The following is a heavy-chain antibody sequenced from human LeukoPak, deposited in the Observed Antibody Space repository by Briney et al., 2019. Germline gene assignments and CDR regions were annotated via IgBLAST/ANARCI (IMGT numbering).Heavy chain of an antibody. J-gene: IGHJ3*02. CDR1: GFTFSSYG. CDR3: ARETSTPDAFDI. CDR2: IWYDGSNK. Sequence: GGPLTLSCAASGFTFSSYGMHWVRQAPGKGLEWVAVIWYDGSNKYYADSVKDRFTISRDNSKNTLSLQMNSLRAEDTAVYYCARETSTPDAFDIWGQGTMVTVSS. V-gene: IGHV3-33*01. D-gene: IGHD5/OR15-5a*01.